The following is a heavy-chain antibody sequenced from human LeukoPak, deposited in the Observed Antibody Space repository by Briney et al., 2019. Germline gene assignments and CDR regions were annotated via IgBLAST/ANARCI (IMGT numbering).Heavy chain of an antibody. D-gene: IGHD6-19*01. V-gene: IGHV1-2*02. CDR2: IFPNSGGT. J-gene: IGHJ5*02. CDR1: GGTFSKSA. CDR3: AKGRVVAGTKSLTYNWFDP. Sequence: GASVKVSCKASGGTFSKSAVNWLRQAPGQGLEWMGRIFPNSGGTKYQGRVTMTRDTSISTAYMGLSRLRSDDTAVYYCAKGRVVAGTKSLTYNWFDPWGQGTLVTVSS.